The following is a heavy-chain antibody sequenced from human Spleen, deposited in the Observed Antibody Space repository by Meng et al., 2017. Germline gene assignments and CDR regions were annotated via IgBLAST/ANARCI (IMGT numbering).Heavy chain of an antibody. J-gene: IGHJ4*02. CDR3: AKGYYDSSGYYYF. Sequence: GESLKISCAASGFTFSSYAMSWVRQAPGKGLEWVSAISGSGGSTYYADSVKGRFTISRDNSKNTLYLQMNSLRAEDTAVYYCAKGYYDSSGYYYFWGQGTLVTVSS. V-gene: IGHV3-23*01. CDR2: ISGSGGST. CDR1: GFTFSSYA. D-gene: IGHD3-22*01.